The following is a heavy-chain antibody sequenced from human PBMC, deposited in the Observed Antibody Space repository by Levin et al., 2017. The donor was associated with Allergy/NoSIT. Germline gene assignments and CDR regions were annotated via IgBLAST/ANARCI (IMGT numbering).Heavy chain of an antibody. D-gene: IGHD3-22*01. CDR3: AKSLISMIVAVSLDY. Sequence: GGSLRLSCAASGFTFTDYAMHWVRQAPGKVLEWVAAISDDGINEYYADSVKGRFTISRDTSKNTLYLQMSNLRPEDTAVYYCAKSLISMIVAVSLDYWGQGTLVTVSS. CDR2: ISDDGINE. V-gene: IGHV3-30*18. CDR1: GFTFTDYA. J-gene: IGHJ4*02.